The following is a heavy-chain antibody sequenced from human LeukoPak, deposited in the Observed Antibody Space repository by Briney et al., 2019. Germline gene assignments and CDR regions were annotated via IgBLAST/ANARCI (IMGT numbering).Heavy chain of an antibody. CDR3: ARDGVYCSGGSCYYYYYYGMDV. J-gene: IGHJ6*04. D-gene: IGHD2-15*01. CDR2: ISSSGSTI. CDR1: GFTFSSYE. V-gene: IGHV3-48*03. Sequence: PGGSLRLSCAASGFTFSSYEMNWVRQAPGKGLEWVSHISSSGSTIYYADSVKGRFTISRDNAKNSLYLQMNSLRAEDTTVYYCARDGVYCSGGSCYYYYYYGMDVWGKGTTVTVSS.